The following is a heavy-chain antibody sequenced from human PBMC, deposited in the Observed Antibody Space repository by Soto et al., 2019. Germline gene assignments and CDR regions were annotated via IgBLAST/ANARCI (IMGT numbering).Heavy chain of an antibody. J-gene: IGHJ4*02. CDR3: AHTRPITMVRGVISY. Sequence: QITLKESGPTLVKPTQTLTLTCTFSGFSLSTSGVAVGWIRQPPGKALEWLALIYWDDDKRYSPSLKSRLTITKDTSKNQVILTMNNMDPVDTATYYCAHTRPITMVRGVISYWAQGTLVTVSS. D-gene: IGHD3-10*01. CDR1: GFSLSTSGVA. V-gene: IGHV2-5*02. CDR2: IYWDDDK.